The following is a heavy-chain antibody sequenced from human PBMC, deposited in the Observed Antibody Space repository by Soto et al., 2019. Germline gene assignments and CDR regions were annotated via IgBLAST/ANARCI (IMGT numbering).Heavy chain of an antibody. J-gene: IGHJ4*02. CDR3: ARTHSGSYPIDY. V-gene: IGHV4-39*01. CDR1: GGSISSSSYY. Sequence: PSETLSLTCTVSGGSISSSSYYWGWIRQPPGKGLEWIGSIYYSGSTYYNPSLKSRVTISVDTSKNQFSLKLSSVTAADTAVYYCARTHSGSYPIDYWGQGTLVTVSS. D-gene: IGHD1-26*01. CDR2: IYYSGST.